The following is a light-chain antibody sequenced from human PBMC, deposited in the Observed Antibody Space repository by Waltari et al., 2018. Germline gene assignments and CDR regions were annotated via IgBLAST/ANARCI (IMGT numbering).Light chain of an antibody. J-gene: IGKJ2*01. CDR2: KAS. V-gene: IGKV1-5*03. Sequence: DIQMTQASSTLSASVGDRVNSTCRASQSISNWLAWYQQKPGTAPNPLIYKASTLGRGVPSRFSASGSGTEFTLTISSLQPDDLGTYYCQQYNTYSTFGQGTKLEIK. CDR1: QSISNW. CDR3: QQYNTYST.